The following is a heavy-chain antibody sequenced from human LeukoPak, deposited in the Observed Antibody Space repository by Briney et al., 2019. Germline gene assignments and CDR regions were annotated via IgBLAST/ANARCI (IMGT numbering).Heavy chain of an antibody. CDR2: INPTGGST. V-gene: IGHV1-46*01. CDR1: GYTFTSYY. J-gene: IGHJ4*02. Sequence: GASVKVSCKASGYTFTSYYMHWVRQAPGQGLEWMGLINPTGGSTGYAQKFQGRVTMTRDTSTSTVYMELSSLRSEDTAVYYCARVYYDILTGSALEIDYWGQGTLVTVSS. D-gene: IGHD3-9*01. CDR3: ARVYYDILTGSALEIDY.